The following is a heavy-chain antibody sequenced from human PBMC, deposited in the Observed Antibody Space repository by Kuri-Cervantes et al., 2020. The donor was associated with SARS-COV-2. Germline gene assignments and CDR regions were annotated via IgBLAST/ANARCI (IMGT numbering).Heavy chain of an antibody. CDR2: IKSKTDGRTT. J-gene: IGHJ4*02. V-gene: IGHV3-15*01. Sequence: GGSLRLSCAASGFTFSNAWMSWVRQAPGKGLEWVGRIKSKTDGRTTDYAAPVKGRFTISRDDSKNTLYLQMNSLKTEDTAVYYCTRGVRAALQYSLYFDYWGQGTLVTVSS. D-gene: IGHD2-2*01. CDR3: TRGVRAALQYSLYFDY. CDR1: GFTFSNAW.